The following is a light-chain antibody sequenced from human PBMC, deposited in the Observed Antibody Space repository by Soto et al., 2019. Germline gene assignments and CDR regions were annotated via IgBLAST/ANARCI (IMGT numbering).Light chain of an antibody. CDR1: QSINKY. V-gene: IGKV1-39*01. CDR3: QQSYSTPYT. Sequence: DILMTQSPSSLSASVGDRVTITCRATQSINKYVNWYQQKPGKAPKLLIDAASNLQSGVSSNFSGSGSGRDFTLTISSLQPEDFATYYCQQSYSTPYTFGQGTKLEIK. CDR2: AAS. J-gene: IGKJ2*01.